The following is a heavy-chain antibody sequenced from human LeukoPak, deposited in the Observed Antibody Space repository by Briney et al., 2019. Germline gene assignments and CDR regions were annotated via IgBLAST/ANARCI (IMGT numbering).Heavy chain of an antibody. V-gene: IGHV1-24*01. Sequence: ASVKVSCKVSGYTLTELSMHWVRQAPGKGLEWMGGFDPEDGETICAQKFQGRVTMTEDTSTDTAYMELSSLRSEDTAVYYCATAPIFENIVVVPAVFSLDVWGKGTTVTVSS. CDR3: ATAPIFENIVVVPAVFSLDV. CDR2: FDPEDGET. J-gene: IGHJ6*04. D-gene: IGHD2-2*01. CDR1: GYTLTELS.